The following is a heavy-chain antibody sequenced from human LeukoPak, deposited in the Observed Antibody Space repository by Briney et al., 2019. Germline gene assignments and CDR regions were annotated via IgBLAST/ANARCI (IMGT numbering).Heavy chain of an antibody. D-gene: IGHD6-19*01. Sequence: GGSLRLSCAASRFTFSSYGMSWVRQAPGKGLEWVSGISGSGGSTYYADSVKGRFTISRDNSKNTLYLHMNSLRAEDTAVYYCARWDSGIAVAGYFDYWGQGTLVTVSS. CDR3: ARWDSGIAVAGYFDY. CDR1: RFTFSSYG. J-gene: IGHJ4*02. V-gene: IGHV3-23*01. CDR2: ISGSGGST.